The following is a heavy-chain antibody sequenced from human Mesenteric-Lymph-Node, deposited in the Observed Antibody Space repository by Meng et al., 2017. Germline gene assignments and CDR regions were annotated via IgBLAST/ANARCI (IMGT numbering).Heavy chain of an antibody. D-gene: IGHD7-27*01. CDR1: GFTFSSYA. J-gene: IGHJ4*02. CDR2: ISGLGGST. V-gene: IGHV3-23*01. Sequence: GESLKFSCVAPGFTFSSYAMTWVRQAPGKGLEWVSLISGLGGSTYYADSVKGRFTISRDNSKNTLYLHMNSLRAEDTAIYYCAKDTWGSYYWGQGTLVTVSS. CDR3: AKDTWGSYY.